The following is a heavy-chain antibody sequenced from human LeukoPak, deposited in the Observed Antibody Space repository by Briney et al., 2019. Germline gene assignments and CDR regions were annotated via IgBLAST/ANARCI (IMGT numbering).Heavy chain of an antibody. CDR1: GGSISSSSYY. Sequence: SETLSLTCTVSGGSISSSSYYWGWIRQPPGKGLEWIGSIYYSGNTYHNPSLKSRVIISVDTSKSQLSLKLTSVTAADTAVYYCARETSIAALIWGQGTLVTVSS. CDR2: IYYSGNT. D-gene: IGHD6-6*01. V-gene: IGHV4-39*01. J-gene: IGHJ4*02. CDR3: ARETSIAALI.